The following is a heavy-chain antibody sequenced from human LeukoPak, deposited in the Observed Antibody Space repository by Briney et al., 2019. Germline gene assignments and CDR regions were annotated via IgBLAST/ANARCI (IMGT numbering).Heavy chain of an antibody. CDR1: GGSISSYY. CDR2: IYYSGST. Sequence: SETLSLTCTVSGGSISSYYWTWIRQPPGKGLEWIGYIYYSGSTNYNPSLKSRVTISVDTSKNLFSLKLSSVTAADTAVYYCARDRYYDSSGYYFDYWGQGTLVTVSS. CDR3: ARDRYYDSSGYYFDY. D-gene: IGHD3-22*01. J-gene: IGHJ4*02. V-gene: IGHV4-59*12.